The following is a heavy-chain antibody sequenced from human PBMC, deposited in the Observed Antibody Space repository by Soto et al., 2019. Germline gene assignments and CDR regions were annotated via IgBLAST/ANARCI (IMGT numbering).Heavy chain of an antibody. V-gene: IGHV3-30-3*01. J-gene: IGHJ4*02. CDR2: ISYDGSNK. D-gene: IGHD1-7*01. Sequence: GGSLRLSCAASGFTFSSYAMHWVRQAPGKGLEWAAVISYDGSNKYYADSVKGRFTISRDNSKNTLYLQMNSLRAGDTAMYFCARLYNWNYVTPHWGQGTLVTVSS. CDR3: ARLYNWNYVTPH. CDR1: GFTFSSYA.